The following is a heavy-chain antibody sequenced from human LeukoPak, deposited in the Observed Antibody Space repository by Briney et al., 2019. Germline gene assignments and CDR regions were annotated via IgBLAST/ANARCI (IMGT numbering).Heavy chain of an antibody. Sequence: GRSLRLSCAASGFTFSSYGMHWVRQAPGKGLEWVAVIWYDGSNKYYADPVKGRFTISRDNSKNTLYLQMNSLRAEDTAVYYCARGPGTMVREVPGEYWGQGTLVTVSS. CDR3: ARGPGTMVREVPGEY. CDR2: IWYDGSNK. D-gene: IGHD3-10*01. J-gene: IGHJ4*02. V-gene: IGHV3-33*01. CDR1: GFTFSSYG.